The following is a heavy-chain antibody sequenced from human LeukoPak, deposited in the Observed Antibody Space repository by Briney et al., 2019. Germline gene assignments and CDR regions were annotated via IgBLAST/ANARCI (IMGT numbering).Heavy chain of an antibody. CDR2: INPNSGGT. V-gene: IGHV1-2*02. D-gene: IGHD3-10*01. J-gene: IGHJ5*02. Sequence: ASVKVSCMASGYTFTGYYMHWVRQAPGQGLEWMGWINPNSGGTNYAQKFQGRVTMTRDTSISTAYMELSRLRSDDTAVYYCARRVLLWFGEPNWFDPWGQGTLVTVSS. CDR3: ARRVLLWFGEPNWFDP. CDR1: GYTFTGYY.